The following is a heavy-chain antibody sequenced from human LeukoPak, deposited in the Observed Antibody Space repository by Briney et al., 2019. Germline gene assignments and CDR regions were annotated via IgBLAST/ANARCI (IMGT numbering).Heavy chain of an antibody. Sequence: GASVKVSCKASGYTFTSYDINWVRQATGQGLEWMGYMNPNSGKTEYAQKFQGRVTMTADTSISTAYMELSSLSSEDTAVYYCATELRRDDYWGQGTLVTVSS. D-gene: IGHD5-24*01. V-gene: IGHV1-8*01. CDR2: MNPNSGKT. CDR1: GYTFTSYD. CDR3: ATELRRDDY. J-gene: IGHJ4*02.